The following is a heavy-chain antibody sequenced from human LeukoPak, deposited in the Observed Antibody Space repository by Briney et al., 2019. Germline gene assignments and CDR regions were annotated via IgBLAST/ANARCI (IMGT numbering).Heavy chain of an antibody. V-gene: IGHV3-21*01. D-gene: IGHD3-16*01. CDR1: GFTFSSSA. CDR2: ITNSSSYT. CDR3: ARDPASTDSYYYGMDV. Sequence: PGGSLRLSCAASGFTFSSSAMSWVRQAPGKGLEWVSSITNSSSYTYYADSVKGRFTISRDNAKNSLYLQMNSLRAEDTAVYYCARDPASTDSYYYGMDVWGQGTTVAVSS. J-gene: IGHJ6*02.